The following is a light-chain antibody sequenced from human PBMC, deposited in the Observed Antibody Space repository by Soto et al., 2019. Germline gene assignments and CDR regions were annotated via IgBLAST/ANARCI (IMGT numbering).Light chain of an antibody. CDR3: ASWDDSLTGYV. CDR1: SSNIESKY. Sequence: QSVLTQPPSASGTPGQRITISCSGSSSNIESKYVHWYHHLPGTAPKLLIDSNNQRPSGVPDRFSGSKSGTSASLAISGLRSEDEADYYCASWDDSLTGYVFGTGTKVTVL. V-gene: IGLV1-47*02. J-gene: IGLJ1*01. CDR2: SNN.